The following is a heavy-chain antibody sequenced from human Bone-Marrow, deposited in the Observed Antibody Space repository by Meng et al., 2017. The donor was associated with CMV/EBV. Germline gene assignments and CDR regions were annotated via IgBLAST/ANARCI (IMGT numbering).Heavy chain of an antibody. D-gene: IGHD6-6*01. CDR1: GYTFTSYY. V-gene: IGHV1-46*01. Sequence: ASVKVSCKASGYTFTSYYMHWVRQAPGQGLEWMGIINPSGGSTSYAQKFQGRVTMTRDTSTSTVYMELSSLRSEDTAVYYCASVSSIAARPLDHWGQGTLVTVSS. J-gene: IGHJ4*02. CDR3: ASVSSIAARPLDH. CDR2: INPSGGST.